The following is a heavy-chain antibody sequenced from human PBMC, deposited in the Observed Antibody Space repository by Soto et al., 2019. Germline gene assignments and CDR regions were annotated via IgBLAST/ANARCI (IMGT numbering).Heavy chain of an antibody. CDR2: INPNSGGT. CDR3: ARVLLRTASPSSYSSGWSPLYY. J-gene: IGHJ4*02. V-gene: IGHV1-2*04. CDR1: GYTFTGYY. D-gene: IGHD6-19*01. Sequence: GASVKVSCKASGYTFTGYYMHWVRQAPGQGLEWMGWINPNSGGTNYAQKFQGWVTMTRDTSISTAYMELSRLRSDDTAVYYCARVLLRTASPSSYSSGWSPLYYWGQGTLVIVSS.